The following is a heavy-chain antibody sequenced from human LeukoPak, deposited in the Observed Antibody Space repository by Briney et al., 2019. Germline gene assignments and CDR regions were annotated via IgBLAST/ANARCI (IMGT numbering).Heavy chain of an antibody. J-gene: IGHJ4*02. CDR2: FYYSGST. D-gene: IGHD5-18*01. CDR1: GGSISTTSYC. Sequence: PSETLSLTCTVSGGSISTTSYCCGWIRQPPGKGLEWIGSFYYSGSTYYNPSLQSRVTISVDTSKNQFSLRLSSVTAADTAVYYCARQRGYNYVEGVYFDYWGQGTLVTVSS. V-gene: IGHV4-39*01. CDR3: ARQRGYNYVEGVYFDY.